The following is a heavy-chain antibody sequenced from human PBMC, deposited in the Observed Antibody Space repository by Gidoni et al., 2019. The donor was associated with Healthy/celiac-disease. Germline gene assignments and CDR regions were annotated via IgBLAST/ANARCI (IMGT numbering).Heavy chain of an antibody. CDR1: GVSISSSSYY. D-gene: IGHD3-22*01. CDR3: ARFTTYYYDSSGYYSFGAFDI. CDR2: IYYSGST. J-gene: IGHJ3*02. Sequence: QLQLQESGPGLVQPSETLSLTCTVSGVSISSSSYYWGWIRQPPGKGLEWIGSIYYSGSTYYNPSLKSRVTISVDTSKNQFSLKLSSVTAADTAVYYCARFTTYYYDSSGYYSFGAFDIWGQGTMVTVSS. V-gene: IGHV4-39*01.